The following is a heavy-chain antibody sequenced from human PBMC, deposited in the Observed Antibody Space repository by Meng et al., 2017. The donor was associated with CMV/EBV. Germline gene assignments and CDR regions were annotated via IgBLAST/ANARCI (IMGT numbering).Heavy chain of an antibody. CDR2: INPSGGST. D-gene: IGHD3-9*01. V-gene: IGHV1-46*01. Sequence: ASVKVSCKASGYTFTSYYMHWVRQAPGQGLEWMGIINPSGGSTSYAQKFQGRVTMTTDESTSTAYMELSSLRSEDTAVYYCARDYDILTGQGGDWFDPWGQGTLVTVSS. CDR1: GYTFTSYY. CDR3: ARDYDILTGQGGDWFDP. J-gene: IGHJ5*02.